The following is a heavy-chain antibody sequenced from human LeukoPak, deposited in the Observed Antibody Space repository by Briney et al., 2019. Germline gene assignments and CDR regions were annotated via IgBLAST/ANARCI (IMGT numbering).Heavy chain of an antibody. CDR3: ARDGEYGTGSYYRGCFDY. CDR2: IHPRSGET. CDR1: GYPFDNFG. D-gene: IGHD3-10*01. Sequence: ASVKVSFKASGYPFDNFGLTWVRQAPGQGLEWMGWIHPRSGETNYAYKFRGRVTMTRDTSISTTYMDLGSLGSDDTAVYYCARDGEYGTGSYYRGCFDYWGQGTLVTVSS. V-gene: IGHV1-2*02. J-gene: IGHJ4*02.